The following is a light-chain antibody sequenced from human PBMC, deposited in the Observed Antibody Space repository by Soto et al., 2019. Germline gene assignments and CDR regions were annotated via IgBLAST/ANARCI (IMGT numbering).Light chain of an antibody. CDR1: QSVSSN. CDR3: QQYNNWPAT. CDR2: GAS. J-gene: IGKJ1*01. V-gene: IGKV3-15*01. Sequence: EIVLTQSPATLSLSPGERATLSCRASQSVSSNLAWYQQKPGQAPRLLIYGASTRATGIPARFSGSGSGTEFTLTISSLQSEDFAVYCCQQYNNWPATFGQGTKVEIK.